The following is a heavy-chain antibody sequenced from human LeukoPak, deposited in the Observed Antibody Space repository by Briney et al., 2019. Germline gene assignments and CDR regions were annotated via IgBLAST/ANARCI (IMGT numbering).Heavy chain of an antibody. Sequence: SETLSLTCAVSGASISSGYWWSWVRQAPGKGLEWIGEIYHSGSTNHNPSLKSRVTISVDKSKSQFSLNLNSVTAADTAVYYCARDDTGVIRGIRFHYWGRGTLVTVSS. CDR1: GASISSGYW. J-gene: IGHJ4*02. CDR2: IYHSGST. V-gene: IGHV4-4*02. D-gene: IGHD3-10*01. CDR3: ARDDTGVIRGIRFHY.